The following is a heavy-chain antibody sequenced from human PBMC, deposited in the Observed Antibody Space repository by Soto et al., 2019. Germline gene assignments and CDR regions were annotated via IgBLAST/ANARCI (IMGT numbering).Heavy chain of an antibody. CDR3: ASGDSGYDSTSLDY. CDR2: INPNSGGA. Sequence: ASVKVSCKASGYTFTGYYMHWVRQAPGQGLEWMGWINPNSGGANYAQKFQGRVTMTTDTSTSTAYMELRSLRSDDTAVYHCASGDSGYDSTSLDYWGRVTRVTVSS. CDR1: GYTFTGYY. D-gene: IGHD5-12*01. V-gene: IGHV1-2*02. J-gene: IGHJ4*02.